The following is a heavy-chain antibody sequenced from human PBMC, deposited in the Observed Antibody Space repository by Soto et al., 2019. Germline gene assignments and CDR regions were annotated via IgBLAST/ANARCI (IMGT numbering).Heavy chain of an antibody. CDR2: INPGNGTT. Sequence: VKVSRTDSVYTFNIYGIHWVRKEHGRRLELTGCINPGNGTTKYSGKFQGRVTITRDPSASTAYLELSSLRSEDTAVYYCAREPNDSSAYYHHDYYCMDGWGQGTTVTFSS. CDR3: AREPNDSSAYYHHDYYCMDG. J-gene: IGHJ6*02. D-gene: IGHD3-22*01. CDR1: VYTFNIYG. V-gene: IGHV1-3*01.